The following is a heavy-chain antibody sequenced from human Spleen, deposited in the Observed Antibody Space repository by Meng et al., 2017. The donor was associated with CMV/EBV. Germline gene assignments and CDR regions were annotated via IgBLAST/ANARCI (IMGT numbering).Heavy chain of an antibody. CDR1: GGSFSGYY. Sequence: SETLSLTCAVYGGSFSGYYWSWIRQPPGKGLEWIGEINHSGSTNYNPSLKSRVTISVDTSKNQFSLKLSSVTAADTAVYYCASGLGSNWFDPWGQGTLVTVSS. V-gene: IGHV4-34*01. J-gene: IGHJ5*02. D-gene: IGHD7-27*01. CDR3: ASGLGSNWFDP. CDR2: INHSGST.